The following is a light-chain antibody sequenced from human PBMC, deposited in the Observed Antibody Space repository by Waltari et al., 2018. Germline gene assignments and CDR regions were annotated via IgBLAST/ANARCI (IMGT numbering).Light chain of an antibody. CDR1: RSHIGTNY. Sequence: SVLTQPPSASGTPGQRVTISCSGSRSHIGTNYVTSYQQLPGTAPKLLIDRNNQRPSGVPDRFSGSKSGTSASLAISGLRSEDEADYYCAAWDDSLSGGVFGGGTKLTVL. V-gene: IGLV1-47*01. CDR3: AAWDDSLSGGV. J-gene: IGLJ3*02. CDR2: RNN.